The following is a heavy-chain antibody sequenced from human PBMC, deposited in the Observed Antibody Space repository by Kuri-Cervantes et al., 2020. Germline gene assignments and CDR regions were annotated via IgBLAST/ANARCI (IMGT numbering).Heavy chain of an antibody. D-gene: IGHD1-7*01. CDR2: IYYIGST. V-gene: IGHV4-59*12. Sequence: GSLRLSCTVSGGSISSYYWSWIRQPPGKGLEWIAYIYYIGSTNYNPSLKSRVTILVDTSKNQFSLRLTSVTAADTAIYYCARTRNSGYFDYWGQGAPVTVSS. CDR3: ARTRNSGYFDY. CDR1: GGSISSYY. J-gene: IGHJ4*02.